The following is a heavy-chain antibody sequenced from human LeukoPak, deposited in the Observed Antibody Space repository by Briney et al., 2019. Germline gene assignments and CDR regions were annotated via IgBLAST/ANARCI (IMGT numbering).Heavy chain of an antibody. CDR1: GFTFSSYA. V-gene: IGHV3-23*01. Sequence: GGSLSLSCAASGFTFSSYAMSWDRQAPGEGLEWVSTLSGSGGNTYYADSVKGRVTISRDNSKNTLYLQMNSLRAEDTAVYHCAKGSYYYDSADYFDYWVQETLVTVSS. CDR2: LSGSGGNT. D-gene: IGHD3-22*01. CDR3: AKGSYYYDSADYFDY. J-gene: IGHJ4*02.